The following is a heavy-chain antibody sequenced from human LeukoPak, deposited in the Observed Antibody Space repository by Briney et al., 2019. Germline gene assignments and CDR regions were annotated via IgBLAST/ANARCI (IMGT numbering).Heavy chain of an antibody. D-gene: IGHD3-10*01. CDR2: ISYDGSNK. CDR1: GFTFSSYG. J-gene: IGHJ4*02. Sequence: PGGSLRLSCAASGFTFSSYGMHWVRQAPGKGLEWVAVISYDGSNKYYADSVKGRFTISRDNSKNTLYLQMNSLRAEDTAVYYCAKDSYPLEYGSGSLGDYWGQGTLVTVSS. V-gene: IGHV3-30*18. CDR3: AKDSYPLEYGSGSLGDY.